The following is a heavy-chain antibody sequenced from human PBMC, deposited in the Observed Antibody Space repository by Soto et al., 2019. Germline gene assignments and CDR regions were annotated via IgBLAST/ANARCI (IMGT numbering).Heavy chain of an antibody. CDR3: ARHSDAARVTVHY. J-gene: IGHJ4*02. D-gene: IGHD5-18*01. CDR1: GGSISSSSYY. CDR2: IYSRGST. Sequence: QLQLQESGPGLVKPSETLSLTCTVSGGSISSSSYYWGWIRQHPGKGLEWIGSIYSRGSTYYTPSLKSGVTISVDTSNNQLSLKLSSVTAADTAVYYGARHSDAARVTVHYWGQGTLVTVSA. V-gene: IGHV4-39*01.